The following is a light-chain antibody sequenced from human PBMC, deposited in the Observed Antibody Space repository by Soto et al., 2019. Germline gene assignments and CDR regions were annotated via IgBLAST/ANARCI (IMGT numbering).Light chain of an antibody. J-gene: IGKJ5*01. V-gene: IGKV3-11*01. CDR2: DTS. Sequence: EIVMTQYPATQSVSPGERAALSCRASQSVSSNLAWYQRKPGQAPRLPIYDTSNRATGIPARISGSGSGTDFTLTISSLEPEDFAVYYCQQRSNWPITFGQGTRLEIK. CDR1: QSVSSN. CDR3: QQRSNWPIT.